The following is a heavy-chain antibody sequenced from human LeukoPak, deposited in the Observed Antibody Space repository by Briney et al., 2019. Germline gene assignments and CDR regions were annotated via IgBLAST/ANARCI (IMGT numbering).Heavy chain of an antibody. Sequence: PGGSLRLSCAASRFTFNKYGMHWGRQAPGKGPEWVAFIRYDGSNKNYADSVKGRFTISRDNSKNTLYLQMNSLRAEDTAVYYCARGPSGYHNTGGQGTLVTVSS. J-gene: IGHJ4*02. CDR2: IRYDGSNK. CDR3: ARGPSGYHNT. CDR1: RFTFNKYG. D-gene: IGHD5-12*01. V-gene: IGHV3-30*02.